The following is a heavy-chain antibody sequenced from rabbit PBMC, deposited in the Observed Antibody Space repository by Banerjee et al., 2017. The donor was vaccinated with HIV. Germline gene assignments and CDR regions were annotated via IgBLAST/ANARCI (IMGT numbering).Heavy chain of an antibody. J-gene: IGHJ4*01. CDR2: IYAGSSGST. CDR1: GIDFSSYYN. V-gene: IGHV1S45*01. Sequence: QQQLEESGGGLVKPGGTLTLTCTASGIDFSSYYNMCWVRQAPGKGLELIACIYAGSSGSTVYASWAKGRFTISKTSSTTVTLQMTSLTAADTATYFCARDLVAVIGWNFNLWGPGTLVTVS. CDR3: ARDLVAVIGWNFNL. D-gene: IGHD1-1*01.